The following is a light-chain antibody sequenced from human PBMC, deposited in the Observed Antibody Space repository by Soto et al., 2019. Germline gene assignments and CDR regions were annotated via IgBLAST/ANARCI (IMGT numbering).Light chain of an antibody. J-gene: IGKJ2*01. Sequence: LAWYQKRPGKAPKLLIYAASTLQSGVPSRFSGSGSGTDFTLTISSPQPDDCATYYCQQYSISPYTFGQGTKLEIK. CDR2: AAS. V-gene: IGKV1-16*01. CDR3: QQYSISPYT.